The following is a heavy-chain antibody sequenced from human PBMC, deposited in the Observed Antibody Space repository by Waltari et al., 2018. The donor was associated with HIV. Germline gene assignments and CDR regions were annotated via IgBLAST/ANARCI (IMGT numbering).Heavy chain of an antibody. J-gene: IGHJ3*02. V-gene: IGHV4-38-2*01. Sequence: QVQLQESGPGLVKPSETLSLTCADFGNSISGSYYWGWIRQSPGQGLEWIGSIHHSGRTYYNPSLKSRVTISLDTSKKQFSLNLTSVTAADTALYYCARVRVTLIVAGPFDTWGQGTLVTVSS. CDR3: ARVRVTLIVAGPFDT. CDR1: GNSISGSYY. CDR2: IHHSGRT. D-gene: IGHD3-22*01.